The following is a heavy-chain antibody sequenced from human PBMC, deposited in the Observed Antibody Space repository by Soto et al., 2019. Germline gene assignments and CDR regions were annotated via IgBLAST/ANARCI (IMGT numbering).Heavy chain of an antibody. V-gene: IGHV1-69*13. CDR1: GGAFSSYA. Sequence: SVKVSCKASGGAFSSYAISWVRQAPGQGLEWMGGIIPIFGTANYAQKFQGRVTITADESTSTAYMELSSLRSEDTAVYYCARGLILGYCSSTSCPSFDYWGQGTLVTVSS. CDR3: ARGLILGYCSSTSCPSFDY. CDR2: IIPIFGTA. J-gene: IGHJ4*02. D-gene: IGHD2-2*01.